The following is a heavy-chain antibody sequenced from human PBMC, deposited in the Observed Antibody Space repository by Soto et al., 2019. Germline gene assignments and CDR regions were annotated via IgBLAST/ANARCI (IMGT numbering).Heavy chain of an antibody. Sequence: SVKVSCKASGGTFSSYAISWVRQAPGQGLEWMGGIIPIFGTANYAQKFQGRVTITADESTSTAYMELSSLRSEDTAVYYCARGPYYYDSSGSHEFDCWGQGTLVTVSS. V-gene: IGHV1-69*13. J-gene: IGHJ4*02. D-gene: IGHD3-22*01. CDR2: IIPIFGTA. CDR1: GGTFSSYA. CDR3: ARGPYYYDSSGSHEFDC.